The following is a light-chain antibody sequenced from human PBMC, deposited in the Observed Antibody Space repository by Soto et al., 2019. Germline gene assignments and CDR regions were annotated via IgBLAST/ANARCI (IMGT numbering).Light chain of an antibody. J-gene: IGLJ2*01. Sequence: ALTQPASVSGSPGQSITISCTGTSSDVGAYNYVSWYQQHPGNAPKLMIYDVSNRPSGVSNRFSGSKSGNTASLTISGLQAEDEAAYYCSSYTRSSPLVFGGGTKLTVL. CDR3: SSYTRSSPLV. CDR2: DVS. V-gene: IGLV2-14*03. CDR1: SSDVGAYNY.